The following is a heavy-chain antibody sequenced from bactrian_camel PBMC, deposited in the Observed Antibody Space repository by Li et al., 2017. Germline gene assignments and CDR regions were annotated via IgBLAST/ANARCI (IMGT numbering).Heavy chain of an antibody. Sequence: HVQLVESGGGLVQPGGSLRLSCAASGFTFRSYYIAWVRQAPGTGLEWVPTINSGGGNTDYADSVKGRFTISRDNAKNTLYLQMNSLKTEDMAVYYCARRTAFSCTDCPPSGLGSFAYWGQGTQVTVS. CDR3: ARRTAFSCTDCPPSGLGSFAY. J-gene: IGHJ6*01. CDR2: INSGGGNT. D-gene: IGHD2*01. V-gene: IGHV3S1*01. CDR1: GFTFRSYY.